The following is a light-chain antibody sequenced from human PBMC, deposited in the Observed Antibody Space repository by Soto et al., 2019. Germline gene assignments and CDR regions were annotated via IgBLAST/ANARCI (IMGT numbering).Light chain of an antibody. CDR1: QSVPRH. V-gene: IGKV3-11*01. CDR3: HERSHWPRST. Sequence: EIVLTQSPATLSLSPGESATLSCRASQSVPRHFAWYQQRPGQAPRLLIYDIYYRDTGIPARFSGSWTGKDFTLTISSLAPEDSAVYYCHERSHWPRSTFGQGTKLEIK. J-gene: IGKJ2*02. CDR2: DIY.